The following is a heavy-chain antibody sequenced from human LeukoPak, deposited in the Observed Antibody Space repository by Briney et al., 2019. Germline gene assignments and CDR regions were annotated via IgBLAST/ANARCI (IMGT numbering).Heavy chain of an antibody. V-gene: IGHV3-48*03. CDR3: ARAANRFCSGGSCYSDY. CDR1: EFPFSSYP. CDR2: FSNIENTI. D-gene: IGHD2-15*01. J-gene: IGHJ4*02. Sequence: PGGSLTLSGASPEFPFSSYPMNWARQAPGKGLEWLTYFSNIENTIYYADSVKGRFTISRDNARNSLYLQMTSLTAEDTAVYYCARAANRFCSGGSCYSDYWGQGTLVTVSS.